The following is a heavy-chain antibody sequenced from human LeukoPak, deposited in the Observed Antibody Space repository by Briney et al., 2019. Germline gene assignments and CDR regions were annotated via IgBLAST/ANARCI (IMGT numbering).Heavy chain of an antibody. CDR2: IYRGGST. D-gene: IGHD5-18*01. Sequence: GGSLRLSCAVSGFTVSSNYMSWVRQAPGKGLEWVSVIYRGGSTYYADSVKGRFTISRDNSKNTLYLQMNSLRAEDTAVYYCARERYSYGPILCYGMDVWGQGTTVTVSS. V-gene: IGHV3-53*01. CDR3: ARERYSYGPILCYGMDV. CDR1: GFTVSSNY. J-gene: IGHJ6*02.